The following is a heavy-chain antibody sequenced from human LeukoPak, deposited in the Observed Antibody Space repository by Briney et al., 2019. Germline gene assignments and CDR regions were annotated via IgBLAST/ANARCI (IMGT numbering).Heavy chain of an antibody. CDR1: GFNFRNFD. D-gene: IGHD5-18*01. V-gene: IGHV3-48*01. CDR2: ISSSNYSI. Sequence: GGSLRLSCATSGFNFRNFDMDWVRQAPGKGLEWVSYISSSNYSIYYAETVKGRFTISRDNAKNSLFLQMNSLRVEDTAVYYCARGGYSYGYRLMDYWGQGTLVTVSS. J-gene: IGHJ4*02. CDR3: ARGGYSYGYRLMDY.